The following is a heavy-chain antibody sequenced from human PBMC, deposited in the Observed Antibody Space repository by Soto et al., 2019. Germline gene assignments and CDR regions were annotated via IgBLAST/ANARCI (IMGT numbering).Heavy chain of an antibody. Sequence: QAQLVQSGPEVKQPGASVKVSCKASGYPFTDFAISWVRQAPGQGLEWMGWISPYSGNTNYAQKLQGRVSMTADASTGTAYVEVRCLKSDDTATYFCARDGDYGDSRLHDSFDVWGQGTMVTVSS. CDR2: ISPYSGNT. J-gene: IGHJ3*01. D-gene: IGHD4-17*01. CDR1: GYPFTDFA. CDR3: ARDGDYGDSRLHDSFDV. V-gene: IGHV1-18*01.